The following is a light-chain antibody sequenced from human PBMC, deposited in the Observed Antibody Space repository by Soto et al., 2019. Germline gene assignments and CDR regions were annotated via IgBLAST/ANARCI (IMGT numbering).Light chain of an antibody. CDR1: SSNIGSNI. CDR3: SAWDASLSAIL. CDR2: NND. Sequence: QSVLSQPPSASGTPGQTVTISCSGRSSNIGSNIVNWYQQLPGTAPKLLIYNNDHRPSGVADRFSGAKSGTSASQAISGLQSEDEADYYCSAWDASLSAILFGGGTKVTVL. J-gene: IGLJ2*01. V-gene: IGLV1-44*01.